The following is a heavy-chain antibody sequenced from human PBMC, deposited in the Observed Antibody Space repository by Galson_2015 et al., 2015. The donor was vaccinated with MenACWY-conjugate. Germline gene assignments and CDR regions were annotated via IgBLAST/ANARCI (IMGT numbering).Heavy chain of an antibody. CDR2: ISGSGGST. CDR3: AKPYASGTYLGGYFDY. J-gene: IGHJ4*02. D-gene: IGHD3-10*01. V-gene: IGHV3-23*01. Sequence: SLRLSCAASGFTFGSSVMSWVRQAPGKGLEWVSGISGSGGSTYYADFVKGRFTISRDYSKNTLYLQLNSLRAEDTAVYYCAKPYASGTYLGGYFDYWGQGTLVTVSS. CDR1: GFTFGSSV.